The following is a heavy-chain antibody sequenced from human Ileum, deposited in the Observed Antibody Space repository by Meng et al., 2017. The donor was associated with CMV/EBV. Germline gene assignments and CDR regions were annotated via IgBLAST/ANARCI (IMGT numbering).Heavy chain of an antibody. Sequence: GESLKISCAASGFTFSSYWMSWVRQAPGKGLEWVANIKQDGSEKYYVDSVKGRFTISRDNVKNSLYLQMNSLRAEDTAVYYCASDDYDILTDDAFDIWGQGTMVTVSS. V-gene: IGHV3-7*01. CDR2: IKQDGSEK. CDR3: ASDDYDILTDDAFDI. CDR1: GFTFSSYW. J-gene: IGHJ3*02. D-gene: IGHD3-9*01.